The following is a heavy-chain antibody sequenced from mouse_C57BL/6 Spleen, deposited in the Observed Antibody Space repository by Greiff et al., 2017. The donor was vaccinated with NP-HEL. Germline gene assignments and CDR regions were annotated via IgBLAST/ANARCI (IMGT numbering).Heavy chain of an antibody. V-gene: IGHV1-4*01. CDR3: ARDLHDYFDY. Sequence: VQLQQSGAELARPGASVKMSCKASGYTFTSYTMHWVKQRPGQGLEWIGYINPSSGYTKYNQKFKDKATLTADKSSGTAYMQLSSLTSEDSAVYYCARDLHDYFDYWGQGTTLTVSS. CDR1: GYTFTSYT. J-gene: IGHJ2*01. CDR2: INPSSGYT.